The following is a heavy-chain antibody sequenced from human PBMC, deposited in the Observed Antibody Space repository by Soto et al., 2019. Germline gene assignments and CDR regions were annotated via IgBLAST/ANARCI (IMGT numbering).Heavy chain of an antibody. CDR2: IRSKANSYAT. CDR3: TRHERGSRVD. D-gene: IGHD1-1*01. J-gene: IGHJ4*02. CDR1: GFTFSGSS. V-gene: IGHV3-73*01. Sequence: XGSLRVTCAASGFTFSGSSMHWVRQASGKGLEWVGRIRSKANSYATAYAASVKGRFTISRDDSKNTAYLQMNSLKTEDTAVYYCTRHERGSRVDWGQGTLVTVSS.